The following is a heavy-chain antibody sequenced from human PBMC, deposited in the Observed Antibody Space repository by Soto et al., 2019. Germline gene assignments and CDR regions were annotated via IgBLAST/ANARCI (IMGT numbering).Heavy chain of an antibody. CDR2: IYYSGST. V-gene: IGHV4-30-4*01. CDR3: ASNARWFGEYVDYYGMDV. J-gene: IGHJ6*02. Sequence: PSETLSLTCTVSGGSISSGDYYWSWIRQPPGKGLEWIGYIYYSGSTYYNPSLKSRVTISVDTSKNQFSLKLSSVTAADTAVYYCASNARWFGEYVDYYGMDVWGQGTTVTVSS. CDR1: GGSISSGDYY. D-gene: IGHD3-10*01.